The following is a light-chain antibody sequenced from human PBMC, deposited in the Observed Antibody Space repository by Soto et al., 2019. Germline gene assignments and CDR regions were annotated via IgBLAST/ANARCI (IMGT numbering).Light chain of an antibody. CDR1: QSINVW. Sequence: DIQMTQSPSTLSASIGDRVTITCRASQSINVWLAWYQQQPGKVPKILIYQPSILESGAPSRFRGSGAGTESTLTLSDLQPDYFATYYCQNYHRGFSFTVGPGTKV. CDR3: QNYHRGFSFT. J-gene: IGKJ3*01. V-gene: IGKV1-5*03. CDR2: QPS.